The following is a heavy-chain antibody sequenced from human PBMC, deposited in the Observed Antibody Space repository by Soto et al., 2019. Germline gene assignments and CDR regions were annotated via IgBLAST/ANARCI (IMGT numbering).Heavy chain of an antibody. CDR1: GYSFSSHW. Sequence: GESLKISCKGFGYSFSSHWIGWVRQMPGKGLEWMGIIYPGDSDTRYSPSFQGQVTISADKSISPAYLQWSSLKTSDTAMYYCAGSGVGAMNPASGTDYWGQGTLVTVSS. J-gene: IGHJ4*02. V-gene: IGHV5-51*01. CDR3: AGSGVGAMNPASGTDY. D-gene: IGHD1-26*01. CDR2: IYPGDSDT.